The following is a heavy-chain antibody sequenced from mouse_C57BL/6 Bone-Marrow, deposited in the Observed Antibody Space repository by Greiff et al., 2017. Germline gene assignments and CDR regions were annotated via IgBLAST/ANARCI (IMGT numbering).Heavy chain of an antibody. CDR3: ARGAYYYGSSFAMDY. V-gene: IGHV1-80*01. CDR1: GYAFSSYW. Sequence: QVQLQQSGAELVKPGASVKISCKASGYAFSSYWMNWVKQRPGKGLEWIGQIYPGDGDTNYNGKFKGKATLTADKSSSTAYMQLSCLTSEDSAVYFCARGAYYYGSSFAMDYWGQGTSVTVSS. D-gene: IGHD1-1*01. CDR2: IYPGDGDT. J-gene: IGHJ4*01.